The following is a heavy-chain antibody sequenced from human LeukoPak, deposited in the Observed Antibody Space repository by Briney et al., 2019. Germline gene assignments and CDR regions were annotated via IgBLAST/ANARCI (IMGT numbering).Heavy chain of an antibody. CDR2: VSGSGDNT. D-gene: IGHD5-18*01. J-gene: IGHJ6*03. Sequence: GRSLRLSCAASGFTFSSHAMSWVRQAPGKGLDWVSAVSGSGDNTYYADSVKGRFTISRDNSKNTLYLHMSSLRAEDTDVYYCACTAYYYYYLDVWGKGTTVTVSS. CDR3: ACTAYYYYYLDV. V-gene: IGHV3-23*01. CDR1: GFTFSSHA.